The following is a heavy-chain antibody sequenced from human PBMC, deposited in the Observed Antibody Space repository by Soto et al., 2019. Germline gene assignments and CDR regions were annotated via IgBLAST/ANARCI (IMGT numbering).Heavy chain of an antibody. CDR2: TYYRSRWYN. CDR3: AGTTSLQWYYMDV. Sequence: PSQAVSISCAISGERVSSNSAAWNWFRQSPSRGLEWLGRTYYRSRWYNDYAVSVKSRITVNPDTSKNQFSLHLNSVTPEDTAVYYCAGTTSLQWYYMDVWDKGTTVTVS. J-gene: IGHJ6*03. V-gene: IGHV6-1*01. CDR1: GERVSSNSAA. D-gene: IGHD1-7*01.